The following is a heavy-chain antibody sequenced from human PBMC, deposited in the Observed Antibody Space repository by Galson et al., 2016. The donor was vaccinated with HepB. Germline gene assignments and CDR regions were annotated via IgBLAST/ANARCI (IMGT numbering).Heavy chain of an antibody. D-gene: IGHD6-19*01. Sequence: SVKVSCKASGGTFSNYGISWVRQAPGQGLEYMGGIIPILGTPNYAQKFQGRVTITADESTSTACMEVSSLRSEDTAVYYCDRTIVRLVRNYNYQYGMDVWGQGTTVTVSS. CDR1: GGTFSNYG. V-gene: IGHV1-69*13. J-gene: IGHJ6*02. CDR3: DRTIVRLVRNYNYQYGMDV. CDR2: IIPILGTP.